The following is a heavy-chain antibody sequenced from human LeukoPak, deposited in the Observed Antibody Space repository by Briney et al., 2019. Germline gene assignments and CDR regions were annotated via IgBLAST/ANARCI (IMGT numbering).Heavy chain of an antibody. V-gene: IGHV3-21*01. Sequence: GGSLRLSCAASGFTFSSYSMNWVRQAPGKGLEWVSSISSGSSYIYHADSVKGRFTISRDNAKNSLYLQMNSLRAEDTAVYYCARDLVSGDNRGQGTLVTVSS. D-gene: IGHD6-6*01. J-gene: IGHJ4*02. CDR3: ARDLVSGDN. CDR1: GFTFSSYS. CDR2: ISSGSSYI.